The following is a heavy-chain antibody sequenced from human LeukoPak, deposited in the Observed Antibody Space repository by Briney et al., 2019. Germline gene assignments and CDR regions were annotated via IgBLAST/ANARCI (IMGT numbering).Heavy chain of an antibody. D-gene: IGHD2-2*01. V-gene: IGHV3-73*01. CDR2: IRSSANNYAT. J-gene: IGHJ4*02. Sequence: GGSLKLSCAASGFSFSGSHMHWVRQASGKGLEWVGHIRSSANNYATAYAASVEGRFTISRDDSKNTAYLQMNSLKTEDTAVYYCPRQTRSCHAYWGQARLVTVSS. CDR3: PRQTRSCHAY. CDR1: GFSFSGSH.